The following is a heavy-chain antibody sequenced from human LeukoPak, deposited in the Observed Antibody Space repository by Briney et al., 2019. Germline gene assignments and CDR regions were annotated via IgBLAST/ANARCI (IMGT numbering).Heavy chain of an antibody. J-gene: IGHJ6*02. Sequence: GGSLSPPCEASGFTFSSYWRNWAGQAPGKGLEWVASINHNGNVNYYEDSVKGRFTISRDNAKNSLYLQMSNLRAEDTAVYFCARGGGLDVWGQGATVTVSS. CDR1: GFTFSSYW. V-gene: IGHV3-7*03. D-gene: IGHD3-16*01. CDR2: INHNGNVN. CDR3: ARGGGLDV.